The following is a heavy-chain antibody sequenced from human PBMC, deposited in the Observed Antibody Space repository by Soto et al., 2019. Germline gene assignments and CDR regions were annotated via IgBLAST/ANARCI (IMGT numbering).Heavy chain of an antibody. D-gene: IGHD3-3*01. V-gene: IGHV3-23*01. CDR2: ISGSGGST. Sequence: GGSLRLSCAASGFTFSSYAMSWVRQAPGKGLEWVSAISGSGGSTYYADSVKGRFTISRDNSKNTLYLQMNSLRAEDTAVYYCAKTRAQYYDFWSGYPVDYWGQGTLVTVSS. CDR1: GFTFSSYA. CDR3: AKTRAQYYDFWSGYPVDY. J-gene: IGHJ4*02.